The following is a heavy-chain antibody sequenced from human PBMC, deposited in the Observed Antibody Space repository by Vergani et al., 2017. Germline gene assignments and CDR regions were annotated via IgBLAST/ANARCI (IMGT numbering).Heavy chain of an antibody. Sequence: QVQLVESGGGVVQPGRSLRLSCAASGFTFSSYGMHWVRQAPGKGLEWVAVIWYDGSNKYYADSLKGRFTISWDNSKNTLYLQMNSLIAEDTAVYYCARDRFDYGDYGGFDPWGQGTLVTVSS. V-gene: IGHV3-33*01. J-gene: IGHJ5*02. CDR3: ARDRFDYGDYGGFDP. CDR1: GFTFSSYG. CDR2: IWYDGSNK. D-gene: IGHD4-17*01.